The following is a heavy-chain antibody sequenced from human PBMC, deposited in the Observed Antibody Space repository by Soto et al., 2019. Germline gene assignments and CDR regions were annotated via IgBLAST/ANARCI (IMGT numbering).Heavy chain of an antibody. V-gene: IGHV4-31*11. D-gene: IGHD3-9*01. CDR3: SRDLSDDIFTGTRPLGF. CDR1: GGAISGGGHY. CDR2: IYHTGST. J-gene: IGHJ1*01. Sequence: KTSETLSLTCVVSGGAISGGGHYWHWIRQHAGRGLEYIGYIYHTGSTYYNPSLQSRVTISLATSGNNFSLNLRSVTAADTAVYFCSRDLSDDIFTGTRPLGFWGQGALVTV.